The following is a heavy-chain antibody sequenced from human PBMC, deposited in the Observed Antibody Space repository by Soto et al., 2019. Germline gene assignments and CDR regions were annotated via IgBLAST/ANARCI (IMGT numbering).Heavy chain of an antibody. Sequence: SVKVSCKASGGTFSSYAISWVRQAPGQGLEWMGGIIPIFGTANYAQKFQGRVTMTRDTSTSTVYMDLNNLRFDDTAVYYCARRGANYNILTGYSYYFDYWGQGTLVTVSS. V-gene: IGHV1-69*05. J-gene: IGHJ4*02. CDR1: GGTFSSYA. CDR2: IIPIFGTA. CDR3: ARRGANYNILTGYSYYFDY. D-gene: IGHD3-9*01.